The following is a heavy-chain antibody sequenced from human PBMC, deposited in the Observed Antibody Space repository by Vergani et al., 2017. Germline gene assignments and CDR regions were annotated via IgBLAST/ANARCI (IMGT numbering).Heavy chain of an antibody. CDR3: ERVNTETNGHLYYYYYMDV. V-gene: IGHV4-34*01. J-gene: IGHJ6*03. CDR1: GGSFTSYH. D-gene: IGHD4-11*01. CDR2: IDHTGRP. Sequence: QVQLQQWGGGLLKPSETLSLTCVVNGGSFTSYHWTWIRPSPGEGLEWVGDIDHTGRPDYNPSLKSRLTMSVNKSQNQFSLTLISVTATDTAIYFCERVNTETNGHLYYYYYMDVWGQGTAVTVS.